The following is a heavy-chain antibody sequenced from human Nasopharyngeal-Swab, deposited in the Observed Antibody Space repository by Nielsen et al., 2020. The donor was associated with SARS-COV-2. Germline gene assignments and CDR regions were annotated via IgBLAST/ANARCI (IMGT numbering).Heavy chain of an antibody. CDR1: GFTFSSYA. J-gene: IGHJ5*02. Sequence: GGSLRLSCAASGFTFSSYAMSWVRQAPGKGLEWVSAISGSGGSTYYADSVKGRFTISRGNSKNTLYLQMNSLRAEDTAVYYCAKDIAAYISGNWFDPWGQGTLSPSPQ. CDR3: AKDIAAYISGNWFDP. CDR2: ISGSGGST. D-gene: IGHD6-6*01. V-gene: IGHV3-23*01.